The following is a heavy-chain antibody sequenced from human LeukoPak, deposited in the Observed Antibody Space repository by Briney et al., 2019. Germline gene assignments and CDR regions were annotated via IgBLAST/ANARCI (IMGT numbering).Heavy chain of an antibody. V-gene: IGHV3-23*01. CDR3: ATRLNWVYSTHQAY. CDR1: GFTFNIYA. Sequence: GGSLRLSCAASGFTFNIYAMSWVRQAPGKGLEWVSSISSTGGATYYADSVKGRSTISRDNSKNLLYLQMNGLRADDTALYYCATRLNWVYSTHQAYWGQGTLVTVSS. J-gene: IGHJ4*02. CDR2: ISSTGGAT. D-gene: IGHD1-1*01.